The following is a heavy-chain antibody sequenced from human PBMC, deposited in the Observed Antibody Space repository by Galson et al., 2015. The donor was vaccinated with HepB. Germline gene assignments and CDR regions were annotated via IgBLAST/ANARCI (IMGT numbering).Heavy chain of an antibody. V-gene: IGHV1-69*13. CDR1: GGIFSSYA. J-gene: IGHJ6*02. D-gene: IGHD2-15*01. Sequence: SVKVSCKASGGIFSSYAISWVRQAPGQGLEWMGGIIPIFGTANYAQKFQGRVTITADESTSTAYMELSSLRSEDTAVYYCARRAPARVGSSHANNYYYYGMDVWGQGTTATVSS. CDR3: ARRAPARVGSSHANNYYYYGMDV. CDR2: IIPIFGTA.